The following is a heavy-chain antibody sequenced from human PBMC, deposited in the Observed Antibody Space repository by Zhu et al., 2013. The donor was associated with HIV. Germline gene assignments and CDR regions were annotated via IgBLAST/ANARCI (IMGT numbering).Heavy chain of an antibody. Sequence: QVQLVQSGAEVKKPGSSVKVSCKASGGTFSNYAVSWVRQAPGQGLEWMGGIIPIFGTPNYAQKFQGRVTMTRDTSISTAYMELYRLTSDDAAVYYCARGVQVNGLYCTNGVCYGDFDYWGQGTLVTVSS. J-gene: IGHJ4*02. D-gene: IGHD2-8*01. V-gene: IGHV1-69*06. CDR2: IIPIFGTP. CDR1: GGTFSNYA. CDR3: ARGVQVNGLYCTNGVCYGDFDY.